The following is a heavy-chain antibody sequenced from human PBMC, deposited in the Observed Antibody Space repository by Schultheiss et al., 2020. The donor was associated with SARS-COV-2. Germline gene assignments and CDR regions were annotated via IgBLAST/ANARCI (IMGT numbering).Heavy chain of an antibody. V-gene: IGHV3-53*01. CDR1: GFTVSSNY. J-gene: IGHJ5*02. D-gene: IGHD4-11*01. CDR3: ARVQGGYSNYVIGP. CDR2: IYSGGST. Sequence: GGSLRLSCAASGFTVSSNYMSWVRQAPGKGLEWVSVIYSGGSTYYADSVKGRFTISRDNSKNTLYLQMNSLRAEDTAVYYCARVQGGYSNYVIGPWGQGTLVTVSS.